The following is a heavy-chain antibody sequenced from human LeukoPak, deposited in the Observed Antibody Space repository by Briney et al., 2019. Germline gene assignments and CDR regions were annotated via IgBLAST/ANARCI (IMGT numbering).Heavy chain of an antibody. CDR3: ARGLVGATTPVYFDY. CDR2: IIPIFGTA. D-gene: IGHD1-26*01. V-gene: IGHV1-69*06. J-gene: IGHJ4*02. Sequence: GASVKVSCKASGGTFSSYAISWVRQAPGQGLEWMGGIIPIFGTANYAQKFQGRVTITADKSTSTAYMELSSLRSEDTAVYYCARGLVGATTPVYFDYWGQGTLVTVSS. CDR1: GGTFSSYA.